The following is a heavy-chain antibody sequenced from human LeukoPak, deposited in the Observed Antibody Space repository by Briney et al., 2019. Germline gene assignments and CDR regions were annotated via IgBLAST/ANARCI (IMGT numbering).Heavy chain of an antibody. CDR1: SGSIRSYY. D-gene: IGHD4/OR15-4a*01. J-gene: IGHJ5*02. Sequence: SETLSLTCTGSSGSIRSYYWSWIRQPPGKGLEWIGYIYGSGSTNFNPSLKSRVTMSVDTSKNQISLKLSFVTAADTAMYYCARSTMVNTATGWFDPWGRGTLVTVSS. CDR2: IYGSGST. CDR3: ARSTMVNTATGWFDP. V-gene: IGHV4-59*12.